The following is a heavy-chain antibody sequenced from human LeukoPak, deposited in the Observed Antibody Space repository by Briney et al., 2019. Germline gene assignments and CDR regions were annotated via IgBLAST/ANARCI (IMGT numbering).Heavy chain of an antibody. J-gene: IGHJ4*02. Sequence: ASVKVSCKASGYTFTSYDINWVRQATGQGLEWMGWMNPNSGNTGYAQKFQGSVTMTRNTSISTAYMELSSLRSEDTAVYYCARVTTMVRGVPGYWGQGTLVTVSS. D-gene: IGHD3-10*01. CDR3: ARVTTMVRGVPGY. CDR2: MNPNSGNT. CDR1: GYTFTSYD. V-gene: IGHV1-8*01.